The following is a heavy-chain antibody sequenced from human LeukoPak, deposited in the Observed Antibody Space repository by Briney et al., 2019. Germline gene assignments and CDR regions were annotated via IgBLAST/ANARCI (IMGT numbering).Heavy chain of an antibody. J-gene: IGHJ4*02. CDR1: GFTFSNAW. CDR2: ISGSGGST. Sequence: PGGSLRLSCAASGFTFSNAWMSWVRQAPGKGLEWVSAISGSGGSTYYADSVKGRFTISRDNSKKTLYLQMNSLRAEDTAVYFCAKGSRDRDYYDSSGYYHDYWGQGTLVTVSS. CDR3: AKGSRDRDYYDSSGYYHDY. D-gene: IGHD3-22*01. V-gene: IGHV3-23*01.